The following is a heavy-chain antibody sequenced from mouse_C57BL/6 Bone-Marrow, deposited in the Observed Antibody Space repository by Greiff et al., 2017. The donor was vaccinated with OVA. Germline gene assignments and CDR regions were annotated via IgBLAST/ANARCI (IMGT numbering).Heavy chain of an antibody. D-gene: IGHD1-1*01. CDR1: GYTFTNYW. V-gene: IGHV1-63*01. CDR2: IYPGGGYT. Sequence: VQRVESGAELVRPGTSVKMSCKASGYTFTNYWIGWAKQRPGHGLEWIGDIYPGGGYTNYNEKFKGKATLTADKSSSTAYMQFSSLTSEDSAIYYCARRGYGSRNWYFDVWGTGTTVTVSS. CDR3: ARRGYGSRNWYFDV. J-gene: IGHJ1*03.